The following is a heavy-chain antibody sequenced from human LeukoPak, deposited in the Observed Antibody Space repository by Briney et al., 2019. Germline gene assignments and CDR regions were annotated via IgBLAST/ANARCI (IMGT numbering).Heavy chain of an antibody. CDR1: GGSFSGYY. CDR2: IYHDGST. V-gene: IGHV4-34*01. Sequence: PSETLSLTCAVYGGSFSGYYWSWIRQPPGKGLEWIGEIYHDGSTNYNPSLKSRVTISVDKSKNQFSLKLNSVTAADTAVYYCASKLFTLRYFDYWGQGTLVTVSS. J-gene: IGHJ4*02. CDR3: ASKLFTLRYFDY. D-gene: IGHD3-9*01.